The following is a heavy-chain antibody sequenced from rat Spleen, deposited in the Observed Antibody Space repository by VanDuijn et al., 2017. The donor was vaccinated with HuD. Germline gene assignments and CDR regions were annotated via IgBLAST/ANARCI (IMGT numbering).Heavy chain of an antibody. V-gene: IGHV2-30*01. J-gene: IGHJ2*01. CDR2: IWGNGDT. CDR1: GFSLTSYN. D-gene: IGHD1-12*03. CDR3: ASQYYYDGYYRDF. Sequence: QVQLKESGPGLVQPSQTLSLTCTVSGFSLTSYNVHWVRQPTGKGLEWMGIIWGNGDTNYRSALKSRLSISRDTSKSQVFLKVNYLQPEDTAMYFYASQYYYDGYYRDFWGQGVMVTGSS.